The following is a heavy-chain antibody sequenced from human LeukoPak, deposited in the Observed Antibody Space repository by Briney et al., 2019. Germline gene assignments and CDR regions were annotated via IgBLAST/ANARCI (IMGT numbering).Heavy chain of an antibody. Sequence: PGGSLRLSCAASGFTFSSYAMHWVRQAPGKGLEWVAVISYDGSNKYYADSVKGRFTISRDNSKNTLYLQMNSLRAEDTAVYYCARDLIVTGTTVPGAFDIWGQGTMVTVSS. CDR2: ISYDGSNK. V-gene: IGHV3-30-3*01. J-gene: IGHJ3*02. CDR3: ARDLIVTGTTVPGAFDI. D-gene: IGHD1-7*01. CDR1: GFTFSSYA.